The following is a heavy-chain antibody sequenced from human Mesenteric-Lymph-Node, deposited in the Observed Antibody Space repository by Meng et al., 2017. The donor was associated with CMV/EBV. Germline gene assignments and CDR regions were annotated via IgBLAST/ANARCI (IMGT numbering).Heavy chain of an antibody. D-gene: IGHD2-2*01. Sequence: GESLKISCAASGFTFSSYGMHWVRQAPAKGLEWVAFIRYDGSNKYYADSVKGRFTISRDNAKNSLYLQMNSLRAEDTAVYYCARVWKVPAASGGMDVWGQGTTVTVSS. V-gene: IGHV3-30*02. CDR2: IRYDGSNK. J-gene: IGHJ6*02. CDR3: ARVWKVPAASGGMDV. CDR1: GFTFSSYG.